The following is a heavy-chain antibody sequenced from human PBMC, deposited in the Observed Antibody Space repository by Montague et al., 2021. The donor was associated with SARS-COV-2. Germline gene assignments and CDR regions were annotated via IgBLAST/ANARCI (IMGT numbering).Heavy chain of an antibody. J-gene: IGHJ3*02. D-gene: IGHD3-22*01. CDR3: ARFPTSYYYDSKAAPATPDAFDI. Sequence: SETLSLTCTVSGGSISSSSYYWGWLRQPPGKGLEWIGSIYYSGSTYYNLSLKSRVTISVDTSKNQFSLKLSSVTAADTAVYYCARFPTSYYYDSKAAPATPDAFDIWGQGTMVTVSS. V-gene: IGHV4-39*01. CDR1: GGSISSSSYY. CDR2: IYYSGST.